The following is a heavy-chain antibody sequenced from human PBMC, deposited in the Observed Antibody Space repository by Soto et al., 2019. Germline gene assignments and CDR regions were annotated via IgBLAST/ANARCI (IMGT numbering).Heavy chain of an antibody. Sequence: SETLSLTCTVSGGSISSSSYYWGWIRQPPGKGLEWIGSIYYSGSTYYNPSLKSRVTISVDTSKNQFSLKLSSVTAADTAVYYCARHRIAARSRGWFDPWGQGTLGAVSS. CDR2: IYYSGST. D-gene: IGHD6-6*01. CDR1: GGSISSSSYY. V-gene: IGHV4-39*01. J-gene: IGHJ5*02. CDR3: ARHRIAARSRGWFDP.